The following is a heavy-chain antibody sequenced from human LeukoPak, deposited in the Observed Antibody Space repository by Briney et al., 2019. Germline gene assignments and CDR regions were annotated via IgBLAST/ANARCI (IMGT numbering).Heavy chain of an antibody. Sequence: GGSLRLSCAASGFTFSSYSMNWVRQAPGKGLEWVSYISSSSTIYYADSVKSRFTISRDNAKNSLYLQMNSLRDEDTAVYYCARDSSGSYGYWGQGTLVTVSS. D-gene: IGHD1-26*01. CDR3: ARDSSGSYGY. V-gene: IGHV3-48*02. CDR1: GFTFSSYS. J-gene: IGHJ4*02. CDR2: ISSSSTI.